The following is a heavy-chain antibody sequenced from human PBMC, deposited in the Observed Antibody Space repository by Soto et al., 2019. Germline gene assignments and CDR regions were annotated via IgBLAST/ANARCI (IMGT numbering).Heavy chain of an antibody. CDR3: ALTLTYYYDSSGYPGAEYFQH. V-gene: IGHV2-5*02. CDR2: IYWDDDK. Sequence: SGPTLVNPAQTLTLTCTFSGFSLSTSGVGVGWIRQPPGKALEWLALIYWDDDKRYSPSLKSRLTITKDTSKNQVVLTMTNMDPVDTATYYCALTLTYYYDSSGYPGAEYFQHWGQGTLVTVSS. J-gene: IGHJ1*01. D-gene: IGHD3-22*01. CDR1: GFSLSTSGVG.